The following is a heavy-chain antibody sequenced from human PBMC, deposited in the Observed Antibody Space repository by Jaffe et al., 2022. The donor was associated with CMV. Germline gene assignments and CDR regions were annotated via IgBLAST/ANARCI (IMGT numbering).Heavy chain of an antibody. CDR1: GFPFSNHG. CDR2: IWYNGNDK. CDR3: ARDITSAMTGTLDL. V-gene: IGHV3-33*08. D-gene: IGHD1-7*01. Sequence: QVGLVESGGGVVQPGTSLRLSCAASGFPFSNHGIHWVRQSPGKGLEWVAVIWYNGNDKYEADSVKGRFTISRDNSRNLAFLHMDSLRADDTAIYYCARDITSAMTGTLDLWGQGTLVIVSS. J-gene: IGHJ4*02.